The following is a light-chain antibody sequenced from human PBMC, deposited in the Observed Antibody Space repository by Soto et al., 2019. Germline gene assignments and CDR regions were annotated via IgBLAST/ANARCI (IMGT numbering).Light chain of an antibody. J-gene: IGKJ1*01. CDR2: APS. Sequence: DIQTTQSPSSLSAAVGDIFTITCRASQSISSYLNWEQQEPGKAPHVLIYAPSSLQSGVPSRSSGSGSGTEFTLIISSLQPEDFGTYDCLKSYSTRTFGEGTRV. CDR1: QSISSY. CDR3: LKSYSTRT. V-gene: IGKV1-39*01.